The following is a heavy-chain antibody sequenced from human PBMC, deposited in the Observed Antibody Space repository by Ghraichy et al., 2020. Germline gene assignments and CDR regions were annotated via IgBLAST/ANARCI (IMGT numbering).Heavy chain of an antibody. J-gene: IGHJ3*02. D-gene: IGHD2-21*02. CDR2: IYWDDDK. Sequence: SGPTLVKPTQTLTLTCTFSGFSLSTSGVGVGWIRQPPGKALEWLALIYWDDDKRYSPSLKSRLTITKDTSKNQVVLTMTNMDPVDTATYYCAHSMYCGGDCPKPTDAFDIWGQGTMVTVSS. CDR3: AHSMYCGGDCPKPTDAFDI. CDR1: GFSLSTSGVG. V-gene: IGHV2-5*02.